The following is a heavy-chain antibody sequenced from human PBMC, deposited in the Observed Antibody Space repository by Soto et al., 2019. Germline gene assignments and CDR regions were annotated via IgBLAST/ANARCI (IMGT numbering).Heavy chain of an antibody. Sequence: QVQLVESGGGVVQPGRSLRLSCAASGFTFSSYGMHWVRQAPGKGLEWVAVIWYDGSNKYYADSVKGRFTISRDNSKNTLYLQMNSLRAEDTAVYYCARAPPDYSNYAGMDVWGQGTTVTVSS. CDR1: GFTFSSYG. J-gene: IGHJ6*02. CDR3: ARAPPDYSNYAGMDV. D-gene: IGHD4-4*01. CDR2: IWYDGSNK. V-gene: IGHV3-33*01.